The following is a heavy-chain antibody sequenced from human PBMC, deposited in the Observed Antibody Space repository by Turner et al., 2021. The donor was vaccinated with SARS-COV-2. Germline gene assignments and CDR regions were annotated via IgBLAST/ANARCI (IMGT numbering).Heavy chain of an antibody. Sequence: EVQLVESGGGLVQPGRSLRLSCAGSGFTFNEHAMHWVRQAPGKGLEWVSGIMGDSGSIGYADSVKGRFTISRDNAKNSLYLEMNSLRVEDTALYYCARDLSPGGADVWGQGTTVTVSS. CDR2: IMGDSGSI. CDR1: GFTFNEHA. D-gene: IGHD4-17*01. J-gene: IGHJ6*02. V-gene: IGHV3-9*01. CDR3: ARDLSPGGADV.